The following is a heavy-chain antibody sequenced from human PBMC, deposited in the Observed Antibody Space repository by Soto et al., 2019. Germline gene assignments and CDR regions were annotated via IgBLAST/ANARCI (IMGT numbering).Heavy chain of an antibody. CDR2: IYYSGST. J-gene: IGHJ6*03. Sequence: SETLSLTCTVSGGSISRYYWSWIRQPPGKGLEWIGYIYYSGSTNYNPSLKSRVTISVDTSKNQFSLKLSSVTAADTAVYYCARGGHWDYYYYMDVWGKGTTVTVSS. CDR3: ARGGHWDYYYYMDV. V-gene: IGHV4-59*01. CDR1: GGSISRYY. D-gene: IGHD7-27*01.